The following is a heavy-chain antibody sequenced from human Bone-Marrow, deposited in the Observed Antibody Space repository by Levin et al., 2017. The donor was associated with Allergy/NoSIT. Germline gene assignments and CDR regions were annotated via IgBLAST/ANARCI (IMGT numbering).Heavy chain of an antibody. CDR1: GYTFTTYG. V-gene: IGHV1-18*01. CDR3: ARFYARGGYYGWFDP. J-gene: IGHJ5*02. D-gene: IGHD3-22*01. Sequence: ASVKVSCKASGYTFTTYGIIWLRQAPGQGLEWMGWITAHNGNTNYAQNLQDRVTMTTDTSTYTAYMELRSLRSDDTAVYYCARFYARGGYYGWFDPWGQGTLVTVSS. CDR2: ITAHNGNT.